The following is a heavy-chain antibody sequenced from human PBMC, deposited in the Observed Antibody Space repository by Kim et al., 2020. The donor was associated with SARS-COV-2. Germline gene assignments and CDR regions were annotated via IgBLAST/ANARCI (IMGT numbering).Heavy chain of an antibody. V-gene: IGHV4-61*01. J-gene: IGHJ4*02. D-gene: IGHD3-22*01. CDR1: GASVSSGSYY. CDR3: ARGDDCYDSSGPLDY. CDR2: IYYSGST. Sequence: SETLSLTCTVSGASVSSGSYYWSWIRQPPGKGLEWIGYIYYSGSTNYNPSLKSRVTISVDTSKNQFSLKLSSVTAADTAVYYCARGDDCYDSSGPLDYWGQGTLVTVSS.